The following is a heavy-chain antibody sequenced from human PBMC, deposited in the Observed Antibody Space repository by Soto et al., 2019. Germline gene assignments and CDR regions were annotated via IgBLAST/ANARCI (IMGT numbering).Heavy chain of an antibody. Sequence: GAAVKVSCKASGYTFTGYYMHWVRQAPGQGLEWMGWINPNSGGTNYAQKFQGRVTMTRDTSISTAYMELSRLRSDDTAVYYCARVGFTSDYGSGRERHWGQGTLVTVSS. CDR2: INPNSGGT. J-gene: IGHJ1*01. D-gene: IGHD3-10*01. CDR1: GYTFTGYY. V-gene: IGHV1-2*02. CDR3: ARVGFTSDYGSGRERH.